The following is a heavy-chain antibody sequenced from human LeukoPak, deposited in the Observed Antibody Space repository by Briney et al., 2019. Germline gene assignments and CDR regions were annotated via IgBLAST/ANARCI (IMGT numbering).Heavy chain of an antibody. CDR1: GYTFTSYD. CDR2: MNPNSGNT. CDR3: VRGMGSGSYSAAYYFYY. J-gene: IGHJ4*02. D-gene: IGHD3-22*01. V-gene: IGHV1-8*01. Sequence: ASVKVSCKASGYTFTSYDFNWVRQATGQGLEWMGWMNPNSGNTGYAQKFQGRVTMTRNTSISTAYMELSRLRAEDTVGDYCVRGMGSGSYSAAYYFYYWGQGTLVTVSS.